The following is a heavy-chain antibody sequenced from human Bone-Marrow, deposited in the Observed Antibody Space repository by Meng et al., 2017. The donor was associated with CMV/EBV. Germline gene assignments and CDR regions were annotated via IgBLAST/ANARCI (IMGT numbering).Heavy chain of an antibody. Sequence: ASVKVSCKASGYTFTGYYMHWVRQAPGQRLEWMGWINPNSGGTNYAQKFQGRVTMTRDTSISTAYMELSRLRSDDTAVYYCAGMRMPGPYYYYGMDVWGQGTMVTVSS. V-gene: IGHV1-2*02. D-gene: IGHD1-14*01. CDR3: AGMRMPGPYYYYGMDV. CDR1: GYTFTGYY. J-gene: IGHJ6*02. CDR2: INPNSGGT.